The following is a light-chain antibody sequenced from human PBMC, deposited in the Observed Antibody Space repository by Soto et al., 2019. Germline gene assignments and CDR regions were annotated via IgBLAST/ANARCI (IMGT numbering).Light chain of an antibody. CDR2: WTS. CDR1: QSIFYSPNNKNC. Sequence: IVMTQSPDXLAVXLGETATINCKSSQSIFYSPNNKNCLNWYQQKPGQPPKLLIYWTSTRASGVXXXXXXXXXXXXXXXTISSLQAEDVAVYYCQQYITTPSFGQGTKVEIK. V-gene: IGKV4-1*01. CDR3: QQYITTPS. J-gene: IGKJ1*01.